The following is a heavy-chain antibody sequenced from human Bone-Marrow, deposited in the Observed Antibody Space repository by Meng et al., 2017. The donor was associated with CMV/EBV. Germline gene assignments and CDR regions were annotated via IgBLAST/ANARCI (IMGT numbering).Heavy chain of an antibody. CDR1: GFTVSSNY. CDR2: IYSGGST. D-gene: IGHD6-6*01. Sequence: LSLTCAASGFTVSSNYMSWVRQAPGKGLEWVSVIYSGGSTYYADSVKGRFTISRDNSKNTLYLQMNSLRAEDTAVYYCARTLSSYSSSYYYYYGMDVWGQGTTVTVSS. J-gene: IGHJ6*02. V-gene: IGHV3-53*01. CDR3: ARTLSSYSSSYYYYYGMDV.